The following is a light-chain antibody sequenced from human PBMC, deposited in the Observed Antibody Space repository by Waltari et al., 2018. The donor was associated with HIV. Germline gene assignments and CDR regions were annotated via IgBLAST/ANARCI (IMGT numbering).Light chain of an antibody. CDR2: GAS. CDR3: QQRSDWPPT. J-gene: IGKJ3*01. Sequence: EIVLTQSPATLSLSPGERATLSCRASQSVSSYLAWYQQKPGQAPRLLIYGASSRATGIPARFSGSGSGTDFPLTISSLEPEDFAVYYCQQRSDWPPTFGPGTKVDIK. CDR1: QSVSSY. V-gene: IGKV3-11*01.